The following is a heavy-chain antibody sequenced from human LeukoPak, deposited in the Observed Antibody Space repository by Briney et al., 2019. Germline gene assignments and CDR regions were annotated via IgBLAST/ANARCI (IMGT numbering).Heavy chain of an antibody. J-gene: IGHJ5*02. CDR2: IYYSGCT. V-gene: IGHV4-59*01. D-gene: IGHD6-19*01. Sequence: PSETLSLTCTVSGGSISSYYWSWIRQPPGKGLEWIGYIYYSGCTNYNPSLKSRVTISVDTSKNQFSLKLSSVTAADTAVYYCARDAGSGAWFDPWGQGTLVTVSS. CDR1: GGSISSYY. CDR3: ARDAGSGAWFDP.